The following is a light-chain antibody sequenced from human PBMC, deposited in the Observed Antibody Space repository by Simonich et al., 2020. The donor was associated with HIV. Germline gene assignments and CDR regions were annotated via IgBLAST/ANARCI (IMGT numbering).Light chain of an antibody. J-gene: IGLJ3*02. CDR1: SGSIASKY. V-gene: IGLV6-57*01. Sequence: NFILTQPHSVSESPGKTVIISCTRSSGSIASKYVQWYQQRPGSSPTTVIYEDNQRPSGVPGRFAGSIDSSSNSASLTISGLKTEDEADYYCQSYDSSNWVFGGGTKLTVL. CDR2: EDN. CDR3: QSYDSSNWV.